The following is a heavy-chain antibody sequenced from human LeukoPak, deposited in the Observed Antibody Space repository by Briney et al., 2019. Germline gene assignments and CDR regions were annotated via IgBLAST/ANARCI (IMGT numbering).Heavy chain of an antibody. CDR2: ISSSGSTI. CDR3: ARSFRLTYYYDSSGYPSDY. D-gene: IGHD3-22*01. CDR1: GFTFSSYA. J-gene: IGHJ4*02. Sequence: GGSLRLSCAASGFTFSSYAMHWVRQAPGKGLEWVSYISSSGSTIYYADSVKGRFTISRDNAKNSLYLQMNSLRAEDTAVYYCARSFRLTYYYDSSGYPSDYWGQGTLVTVSS. V-gene: IGHV3-48*03.